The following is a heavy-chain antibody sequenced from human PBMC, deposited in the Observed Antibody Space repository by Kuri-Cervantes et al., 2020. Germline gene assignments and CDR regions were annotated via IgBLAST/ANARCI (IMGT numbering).Heavy chain of an antibody. CDR2: IHWDDDK. CDR3: GRDIWTGDYNFDY. V-gene: IGHV2-5*02. CDR1: GFSRSTSGVG. Sequence: SGPTLVKPTQTLTLTCAYSGFSRSTSGVGVGWIRQPPGKALEWHALIHWDDDKRYNPALKSRLTITKDTSNNHVVLTMTNMDPVDTATYYCGRDIWTGDYNFDYWGQGTLVTVSS. D-gene: IGHD3-9*01. J-gene: IGHJ4*02.